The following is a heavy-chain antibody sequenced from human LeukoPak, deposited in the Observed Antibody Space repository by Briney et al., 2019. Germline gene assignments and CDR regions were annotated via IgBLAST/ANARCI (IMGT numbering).Heavy chain of an antibody. CDR3: AVGRGYDIFDY. Sequence: PGGSLRLSCAASGFTFSSYGMHWVRQAPGKGLEWVAVIWYDGGNKYYADSVKGRFTISRDNSKNTLYLQMNSLRVEDTAVYYCAVGRGYDIFDYWGQGTLVTVSS. D-gene: IGHD3-9*01. J-gene: IGHJ4*02. CDR2: IWYDGGNK. V-gene: IGHV3-33*01. CDR1: GFTFSSYG.